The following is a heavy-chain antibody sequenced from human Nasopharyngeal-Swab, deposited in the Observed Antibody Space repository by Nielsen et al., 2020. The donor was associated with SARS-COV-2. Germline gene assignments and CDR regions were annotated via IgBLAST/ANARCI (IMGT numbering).Heavy chain of an antibody. CDR2: IDWDDDK. D-gene: IGHD4-23*01. J-gene: IGHJ4*02. CDR1: GFSLSTSGMC. Sequence: SGPTLVQPTQPLTLTCTFSGFSLSTSGMCVSWIRQPPGKALEWLARIDWDDDKYYSTSLKTRLTISKDTSKNQVVLTMTNMDPVDTATYYCARTSYYGGNSGFDYWGQGTLVTVSS. V-gene: IGHV2-70*11. CDR3: ARTSYYGGNSGFDY.